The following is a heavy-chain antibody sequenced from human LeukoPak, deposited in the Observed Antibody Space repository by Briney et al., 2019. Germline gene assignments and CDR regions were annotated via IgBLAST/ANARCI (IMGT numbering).Heavy chain of an antibody. Sequence: SGPTLVKPTQTLTLTCTFSGFSLSTSGVGVGWIRQPPGKALEWLALIYWNDDKRYSPSLKSRLTITKDTSKNQVVLTMTNMDPVDTATYYCAHTRHGDTAMVKGPHWFDPWGQGTLVTVSS. CDR3: AHTRHGDTAMVKGPHWFDP. CDR1: GFSLSTSGVG. CDR2: IYWNDDK. J-gene: IGHJ5*02. V-gene: IGHV2-5*01. D-gene: IGHD5-18*01.